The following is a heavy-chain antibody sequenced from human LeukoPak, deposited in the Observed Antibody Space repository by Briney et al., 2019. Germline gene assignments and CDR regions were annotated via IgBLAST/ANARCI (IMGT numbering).Heavy chain of an antibody. V-gene: IGHV4-38-2*02. D-gene: IGHD3-22*01. J-gene: IGHJ4*02. Sequence: PSETLSLTCSVSGYSISSGYFCGWIRQTPGKGLEWVGSIHHSGNTYYNPSLKTRVTISVDTSNNQFSLKLTSVTAADTAVYYCARERPPSSSGYYDCWAQGTLVTVSS. CDR1: GYSISSGYF. CDR2: IHHSGNT. CDR3: ARERPPSSSGYYDC.